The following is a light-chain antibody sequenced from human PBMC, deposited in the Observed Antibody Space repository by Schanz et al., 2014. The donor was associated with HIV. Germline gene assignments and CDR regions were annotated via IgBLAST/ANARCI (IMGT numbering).Light chain of an antibody. CDR3: SSYTTTNTWL. J-gene: IGLJ3*02. V-gene: IGLV2-14*03. CDR1: SSDVRSVNF. Sequence: QSALTQPTSVSGSPGQSITISCTVASSDVRSVNFASPYQQHPGKAPKLMIYDFRDRPSGISSRFSGSKSGNTASLTISALQAEDEADYYCSSYTTTNTWLFGGGTKLTVL. CDR2: DFR.